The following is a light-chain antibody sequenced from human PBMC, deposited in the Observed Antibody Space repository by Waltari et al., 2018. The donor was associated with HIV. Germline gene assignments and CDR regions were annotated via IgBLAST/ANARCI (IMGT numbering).Light chain of an antibody. CDR2: GRN. Sequence: SSELIQDPSVSVPLGQSFKTHFQAAHPRSYYASGYKQKSGQAPVVVVFGRNYRPSGIPPRFSGSSSGNTATLTITGAQADDEADYYCHSRDSSGSHVVFGGGTKVTVL. CDR1: HPRSYY. V-gene: IGLV3-19*01. J-gene: IGLJ2*01. CDR3: HSRDSSGSHVV.